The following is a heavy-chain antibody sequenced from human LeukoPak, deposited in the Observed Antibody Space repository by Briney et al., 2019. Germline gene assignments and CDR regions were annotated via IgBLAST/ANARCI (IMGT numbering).Heavy chain of an antibody. Sequence: ASVKVSCKASGYTFTSYYMHRVRQAPGQGLEWMGIINPSGGSTSYAQKFQGRVTITRDTSTSTVYMELSSLRSDDTAVYYCARASSTSLLPFYYYYMDVWGKGTTVTVSS. CDR2: INPSGGST. J-gene: IGHJ6*03. D-gene: IGHD2-2*01. CDR3: ARASSTSLLPFYYYYMDV. CDR1: GYTFTSYY. V-gene: IGHV1-46*01.